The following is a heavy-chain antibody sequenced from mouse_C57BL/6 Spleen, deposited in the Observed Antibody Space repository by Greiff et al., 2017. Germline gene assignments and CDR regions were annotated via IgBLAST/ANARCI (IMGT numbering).Heavy chain of an antibody. CDR2: ISYSGRT. CDR3: ARGRLPHAMDY. Sequence: EVQLQQSGPGMVKPSQSLSLTCTVTGYSITSGYDWHWIRHFPGNKLEWMGYISYSGRTNYNPSLKSRISITHDTSKNHFFLKLNSVTTEDTATYYCARGRLPHAMDYWGQGTSVTVSS. V-gene: IGHV3-1*01. J-gene: IGHJ4*01. D-gene: IGHD2-2*01. CDR1: GYSITSGYD.